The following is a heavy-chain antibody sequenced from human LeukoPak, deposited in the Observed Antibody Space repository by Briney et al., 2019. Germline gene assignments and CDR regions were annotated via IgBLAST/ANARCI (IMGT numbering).Heavy chain of an antibody. CDR3: AKDIVSGSYYYFDY. V-gene: IGHV3-23*01. CDR1: GFTFSSYA. CDR2: ISSSGGST. J-gene: IGHJ4*02. Sequence: GGSLRLSCATSGFTFSSYAMSWVRQAPGKGLDWFSAISSSGGSTYYADSVKGRFTISRDNSKNTLYLPMDSLRADDTAVYYCAKDIVSGSYYYFDYWGQGTLVTVSS. D-gene: IGHD1-26*01.